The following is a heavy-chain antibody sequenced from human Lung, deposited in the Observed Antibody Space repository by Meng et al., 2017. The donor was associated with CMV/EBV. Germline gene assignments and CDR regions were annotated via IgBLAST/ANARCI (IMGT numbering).Heavy chain of an antibody. V-gene: IGHV1-46*01. D-gene: IGHD6-13*01. CDR2: INPSDNTT. Sequence: SXXVSXKASGYTLTNYYIHWVRQAPGQGLEWMGIINPSDNTTIYAQKFQGRVTMTRDTSTSTVYMELSSLRSDDTALYYCARDLGYSSSWYFQYYFDCWGQGTLVTVSS. J-gene: IGHJ4*02. CDR1: GYTLTNYY. CDR3: ARDLGYSSSWYFQYYFDC.